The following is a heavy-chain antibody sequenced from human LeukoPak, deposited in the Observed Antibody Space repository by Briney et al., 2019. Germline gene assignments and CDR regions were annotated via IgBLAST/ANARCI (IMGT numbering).Heavy chain of an antibody. CDR1: GGTFSSSA. D-gene: IGHD2-8*02. CDR2: INPTGTST. J-gene: IGHJ4*02. Sequence: ASVKVSCKAPGGTFSSSAISWGRQAPGQGREWMGLINPTGTSTNYAQKFRGRVTMTRDTSTTTVYMELSSLRSEDTAVYYCAREESGGYFDYWGQGTLVTVSP. V-gene: IGHV1-46*01. CDR3: AREESGGYFDY.